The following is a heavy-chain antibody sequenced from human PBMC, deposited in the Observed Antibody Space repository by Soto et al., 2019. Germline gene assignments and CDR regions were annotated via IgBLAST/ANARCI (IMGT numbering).Heavy chain of an antibody. V-gene: IGHV4-34*01. CDR3: ARRSRDSGYDEFDY. CDR2: INHSGST. CDR1: GGSLSDYF. J-gene: IGHJ4*02. D-gene: IGHD5-12*01. Sequence: SETLSLTCVVSGGSLSDYFWGWIRQPPGKGLEWIGEINHSGSTNYNPSLKSRVTISVDTSKNQFSLKLSSVTAADTAVYYCARRSRDSGYDEFDYWGQGTLVTVSS.